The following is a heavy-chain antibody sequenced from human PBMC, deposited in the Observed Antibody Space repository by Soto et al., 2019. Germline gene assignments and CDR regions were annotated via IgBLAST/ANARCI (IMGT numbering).Heavy chain of an antibody. Sequence: SVKVSCNASGGTFSSYAISWVRQAPGQGLEWMGGIIPIFGTANYAQKFQGRVTITADEFTSTDYMELSSLRSEDTAVYYGARMGGFCGRRCFDPWGQGTLVTVSS. CDR1: GGTFSSYA. D-gene: IGHD3-16*01. CDR3: ARMGGFCGRRCFDP. CDR2: IIPIFGTA. J-gene: IGHJ5*02. V-gene: IGHV1-69*13.